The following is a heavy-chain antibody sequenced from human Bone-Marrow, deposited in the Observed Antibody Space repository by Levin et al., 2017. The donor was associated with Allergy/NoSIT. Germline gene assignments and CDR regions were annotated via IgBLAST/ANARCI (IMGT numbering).Heavy chain of an antibody. Sequence: SLKISCAASGFTFDDYAMHWVRQAPGKGLEWVSGISWNSGSIGYADSVKGRFTISRDNAKNSLYLQMNSLRAEDTALYYCAKDTQAVAGTGYWGQGTLVTVSS. D-gene: IGHD6-19*01. CDR3: AKDTQAVAGTGY. CDR2: ISWNSGSI. J-gene: IGHJ4*02. V-gene: IGHV3-9*01. CDR1: GFTFDDYA.